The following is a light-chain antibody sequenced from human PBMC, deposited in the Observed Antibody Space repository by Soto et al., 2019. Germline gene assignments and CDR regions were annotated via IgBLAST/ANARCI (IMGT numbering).Light chain of an antibody. J-gene: IGKJ3*01. CDR2: DAS. CDR3: QERSNWVT. V-gene: IGKV3-11*01. Sequence: EIVLTQSPATLSLSPGERAILSCRASQSVGKYLAWYQHKPGQAPRLLIYDASKRPGGIPARFSASGSGTDFTLTISSLEPEDFAVYYSQERSNWVTFGPGTKVDI. CDR1: QSVGKY.